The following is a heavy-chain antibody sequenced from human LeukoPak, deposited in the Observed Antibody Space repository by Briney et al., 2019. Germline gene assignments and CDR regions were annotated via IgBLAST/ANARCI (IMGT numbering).Heavy chain of an antibody. Sequence: ASVTVSCTASGYTFTGYYMHWVRQAPGQGLEWMGWINPNSGGTNYAQKFQGRVTMTRDTSISTAYMELSRLRSDDTAVYYCARDRYYDSSGYYQWGQGTLVTVSS. CDR3: ARDRYYDSSGYYQ. J-gene: IGHJ4*02. CDR2: INPNSGGT. V-gene: IGHV1-2*02. CDR1: GYTFTGYY. D-gene: IGHD3-22*01.